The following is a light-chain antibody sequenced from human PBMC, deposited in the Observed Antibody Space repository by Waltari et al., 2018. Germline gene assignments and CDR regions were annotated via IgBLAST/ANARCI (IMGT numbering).Light chain of an antibody. CDR3: QQYTSFSLS. J-gene: IGKJ4*01. CDR2: KAS. Sequence: DIQMTQSPSSLSASIGDRVTFTCRARESTSSWLAQYQQKPGKAPTLLISKASTLESGVPSRFSGSGSGTEFTLTLSNLQPDDFATYYCQQYTSFSLSVGGGTTVEIK. CDR1: ESTSSW. V-gene: IGKV1-5*03.